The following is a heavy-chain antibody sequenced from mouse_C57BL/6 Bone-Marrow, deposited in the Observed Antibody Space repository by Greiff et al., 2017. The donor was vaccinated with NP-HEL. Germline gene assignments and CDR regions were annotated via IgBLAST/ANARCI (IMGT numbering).Heavy chain of an antibody. CDR2: IYPRSGNP. CDR1: GYTFTSYG. J-gene: IGHJ3*01. CDR3: ARDYYGSSSWFAY. Sequence: VQLQQSGAELARPGASVKLSCKASGYTFTSYGISWVKQRTGQGLEWIGEIYPRSGNPYYNEKFKGKATLTADKSSSTAYMELRSLTSEDSAVYFCARDYYGSSSWFAYWGQGTLVNVSA. D-gene: IGHD1-1*01. V-gene: IGHV1-81*01.